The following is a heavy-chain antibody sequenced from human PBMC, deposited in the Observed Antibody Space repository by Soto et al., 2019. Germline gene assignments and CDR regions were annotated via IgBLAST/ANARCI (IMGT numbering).Heavy chain of an antibody. Sequence: QVQLVQSGAEVKKPGASVKVSCKASGYTFTSYDINWVRQATGQGLEWMGWMNPNSGNTNYAQKLQGRVIVTRDTSTSTAYMELRSLGSDDTSVYYCARGRYGDYWGEGALVTVSS. J-gene: IGHJ4*02. CDR3: ARGRYGDY. CDR1: GYTFTSYD. V-gene: IGHV1-8*01. CDR2: MNPNSGNT. D-gene: IGHD1-1*01.